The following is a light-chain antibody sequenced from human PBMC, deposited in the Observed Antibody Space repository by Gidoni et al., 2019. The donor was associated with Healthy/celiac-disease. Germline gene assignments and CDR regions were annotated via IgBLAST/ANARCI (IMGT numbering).Light chain of an antibody. CDR3: SSYAGSNNFGVV. J-gene: IGLJ2*01. Sequence: QSALTQPPSASGSPGQSVTISCTGTSSDVGAYNYVSWYQQHPGKAPKLMIYEVSKRPSGVPDRFSGSKSGNTASLTVSGLQAEDEADYYCSSYAGSNNFGVVFGGGTKLTVL. V-gene: IGLV2-8*01. CDR2: EVS. CDR1: SSDVGAYNY.